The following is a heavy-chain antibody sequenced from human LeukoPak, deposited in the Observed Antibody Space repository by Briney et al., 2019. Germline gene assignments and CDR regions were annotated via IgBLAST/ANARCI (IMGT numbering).Heavy chain of an antibody. J-gene: IGHJ4*02. D-gene: IGHD3-22*01. V-gene: IGHV3-15*01. CDR2: IKSKTYGATT. Sequence: GGALRVSCAASGITVSSNYMSWVRRAPGKGLEWVGRIKSKTYGATTDYAAPVKGRFTISRDDSKNTLYLQMSSLKTEDTAVYYCATVGLSGYYDRSGYYYFDYWGQGTLVTVSS. CDR3: ATVGLSGYYDRSGYYYFDY. CDR1: GITVSSNY.